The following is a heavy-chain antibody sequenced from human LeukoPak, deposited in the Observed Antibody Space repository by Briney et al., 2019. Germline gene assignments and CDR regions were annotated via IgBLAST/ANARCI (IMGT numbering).Heavy chain of an antibody. D-gene: IGHD2-15*01. CDR1: GYTCTSYG. Sequence: ASVKVSCKASGYTCTSYGISWVRQAPGQGLEWMGWISAYNGNTNYAQKLQGRVTMTTDTSTSTAYMELRSLRSDDTAVYYCARLTAGVVVAAHHVVEAKLYHYFDYWGQGTLVTVSS. CDR2: ISAYNGNT. J-gene: IGHJ4*02. CDR3: ARLTAGVVVAAHHVVEAKLYHYFDY. V-gene: IGHV1-18*01.